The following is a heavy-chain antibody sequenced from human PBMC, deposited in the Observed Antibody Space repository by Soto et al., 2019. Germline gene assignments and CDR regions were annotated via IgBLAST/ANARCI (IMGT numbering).Heavy chain of an antibody. CDR3: ARGGRYCSGTSCSYGMDV. J-gene: IGHJ6*02. CDR2: IIPIFGTP. V-gene: IGHV1-69*13. D-gene: IGHD2-2*01. Sequence: GASVKVSCKASGGTFSSYAISWVRQAPGQGLEWMGGIIPIFGTPNYAQNFQGRVTITADESTSTAHMELSSLRSGDTAVYYCARGGRYCSGTSCSYGMDVWGQGTTVTVSS. CDR1: GGTFSSYA.